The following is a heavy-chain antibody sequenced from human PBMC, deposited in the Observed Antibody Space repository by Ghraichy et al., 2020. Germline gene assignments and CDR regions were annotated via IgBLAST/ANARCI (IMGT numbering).Heavy chain of an antibody. J-gene: IGHJ4*02. Sequence: SVKVSCKASGYTFSNYYVHWVRQAPEQGLEWMGLINPSGGSATYAQKFQGRLTMTRDTSTTTVYMELSSLRSEDTAVYYCARGLGSGTYYGYWGQGTLVTVSS. V-gene: IGHV1-46*01. CDR2: INPSGGSA. D-gene: IGHD1-26*01. CDR1: GYTFSNYY. CDR3: ARGLGSGTYYGY.